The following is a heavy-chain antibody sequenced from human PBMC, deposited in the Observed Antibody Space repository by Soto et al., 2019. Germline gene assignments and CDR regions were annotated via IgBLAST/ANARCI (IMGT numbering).Heavy chain of an antibody. J-gene: IGHJ4*02. V-gene: IGHV4-34*01. CDR3: ARGGYDSWSGYYTPSLVYYFDY. Sequence: PSETLSLTCAVYGGSFSGYYWSWIRQPPGKGLEWIGEINHSGSTNYNPSLKSRVTISVDTSKNQFSLKLSSVTAADTAVYYCARGGYDSWSGYYTPSLVYYFDYWGQGPLVTISS. CDR1: GGSFSGYY. CDR2: INHSGST. D-gene: IGHD3-3*01.